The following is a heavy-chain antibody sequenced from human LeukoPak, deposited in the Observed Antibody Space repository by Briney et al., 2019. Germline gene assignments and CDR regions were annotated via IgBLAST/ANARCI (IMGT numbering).Heavy chain of an antibody. CDR1: GFTFSSYW. J-gene: IGHJ4*02. Sequence: GGSLRLSCAASGFTFSSYWMSWVRQAPGKGLEWVANIKQDGSEKYYVDSVKGRFTISRDNAKNSLYLQMNSLRAEDTAVYYCARDLWAARPEFDYWGQGTLVAVSS. V-gene: IGHV3-7*01. CDR2: IKQDGSEK. CDR3: ARDLWAARPEFDY. D-gene: IGHD6-6*01.